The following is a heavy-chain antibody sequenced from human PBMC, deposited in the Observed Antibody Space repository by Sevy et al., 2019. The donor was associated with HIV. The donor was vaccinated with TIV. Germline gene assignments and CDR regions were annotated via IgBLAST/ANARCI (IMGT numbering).Heavy chain of an antibody. D-gene: IGHD4-17*01. Sequence: GGSLRLSCAASGFPFSSYAMGWVRQAPGKGLEWVSTISGSGGSAYYADSVKGRFTISRDNSKNTLFLQMHSLRAEDTAVYYCAKGLRGTTTNNWFDPWGQGTLVTVSS. V-gene: IGHV3-23*01. CDR1: GFPFSSYA. CDR2: ISGSGGSA. J-gene: IGHJ5*02. CDR3: AKGLRGTTTNNWFDP.